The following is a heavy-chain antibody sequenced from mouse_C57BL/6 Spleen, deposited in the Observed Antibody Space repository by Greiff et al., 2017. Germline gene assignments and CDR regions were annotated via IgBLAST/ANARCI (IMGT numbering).Heavy chain of an antibody. V-gene: IGHV1-55*01. CDR3: ARPYYGSSYRYFDV. J-gene: IGHJ1*03. CDR2: IYPGSGST. CDR1: GYTFTSYW. D-gene: IGHD1-1*01. Sequence: QVQLKQSGAELVKPGASVKMSCKASGYTFTSYWITWVKQRPGQGLEWIGDIYPGSGSTNYNEKFKSKATLTVDTSSSTAYMQLSSLTSEDSAVYYCARPYYGSSYRYFDVWGTGTTVTVSS.